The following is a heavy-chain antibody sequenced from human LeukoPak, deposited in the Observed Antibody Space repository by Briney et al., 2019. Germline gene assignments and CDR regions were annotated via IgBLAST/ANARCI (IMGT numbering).Heavy chain of an antibody. CDR1: GYSFTSYW. V-gene: IGHV5-51*01. CDR3: ARPRRDGYNIDAFDI. Sequence: GESLKISCKGSGYSFTSYWIGWVRQMPGKGLEWMGIIYPGDSDTRYSPSFQGQVTISADKSIGTAYLQWSSLKASDTAMYYCARPRRDGYNIDAFDIWGQGTMVTVSS. D-gene: IGHD5-24*01. J-gene: IGHJ3*02. CDR2: IYPGDSDT.